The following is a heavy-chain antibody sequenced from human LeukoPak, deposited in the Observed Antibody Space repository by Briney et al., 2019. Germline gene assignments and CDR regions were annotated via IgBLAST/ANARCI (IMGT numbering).Heavy chain of an antibody. J-gene: IGHJ4*02. CDR3: VKDSKSSGWYVPPNFDY. CDR1: GFTFSTYA. D-gene: IGHD6-19*01. Sequence: PRGSLRLSCSASGFTFSTYAMHWVRQAPGKGLEYVSSVSSNVYSTQYADSVKGRFAISRDNSKNTLYLQMSSLRTEDTAVYYCVKDSKSSGWYVPPNFDYWGQGTLVTVSS. CDR2: VSSNVYST. V-gene: IGHV3-64D*09.